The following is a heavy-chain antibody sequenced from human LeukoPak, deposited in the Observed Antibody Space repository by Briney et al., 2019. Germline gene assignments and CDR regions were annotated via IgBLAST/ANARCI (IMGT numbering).Heavy chain of an antibody. V-gene: IGHV1-18*01. D-gene: IGHD5-24*01. Sequence: GASVKVSCKASGYTFTSYGISWVRQAPGQGLEWMGWISAYNGNTNYAQKLQGRVTMTTDTSTSTAYMELRSLRSDDTAVYYCAREVRWLPQNNGMDVWGQGTTVTVSS. CDR3: AREVRWLPQNNGMDV. CDR1: GYTFTSYG. J-gene: IGHJ6*02. CDR2: ISAYNGNT.